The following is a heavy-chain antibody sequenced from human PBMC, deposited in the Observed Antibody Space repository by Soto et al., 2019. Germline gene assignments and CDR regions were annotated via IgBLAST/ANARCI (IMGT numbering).Heavy chain of an antibody. CDR2: IYSGGST. V-gene: IGHV3-66*01. D-gene: IGHD1-7*01. CDR3: ARDLGGTTSNYMDV. CDR1: GFTVSSNN. J-gene: IGHJ6*03. Sequence: GGSLRLSCAASGFTVSSNNMNWVRQAPGKGLEWVSVIYSGGSTYYADSVKGRFTISRDNSRNTLYLQMNSLRAEDTAVYYCARDLGGTTSNYMDVWGKGTTVTVSS.